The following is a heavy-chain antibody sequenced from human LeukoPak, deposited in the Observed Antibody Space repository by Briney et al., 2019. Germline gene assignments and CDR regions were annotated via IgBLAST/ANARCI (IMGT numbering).Heavy chain of an antibody. CDR1: GFTFSDYF. CDR3: ARGPNSNWSGLDF. CDR2: ISNSGKTI. J-gene: IGHJ4*02. V-gene: IGHV3-11*04. D-gene: IGHD6-6*01. Sequence: GGSLRLSCAASGFTFSDYFMSWIRQAPGKGLEWVSYISNSGKTIYYADSVRGRFTVSRDNAKNTLYLQVNNLRAEDTAVYYCARGPNSNWSGLDFWGQGTLLTVSS.